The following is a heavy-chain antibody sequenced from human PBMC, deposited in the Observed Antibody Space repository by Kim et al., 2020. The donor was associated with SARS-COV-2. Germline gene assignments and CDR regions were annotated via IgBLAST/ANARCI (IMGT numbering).Heavy chain of an antibody. V-gene: IGHV3-23*01. CDR2: ISEPNGGT. D-gene: IGHD3-10*01. Sequence: GGSLRLSCAASGFTFSAFAMSWVRQAPGKGLEWVSSISEPNGGTYYSDSVKGRFTISRDNSKHTLYLQMNSLRAEDTAVYYCAKVHHSGSTSGDYWGQGT. J-gene: IGHJ4*02. CDR1: GFTFSAFA. CDR3: AKVHHSGSTSGDY.